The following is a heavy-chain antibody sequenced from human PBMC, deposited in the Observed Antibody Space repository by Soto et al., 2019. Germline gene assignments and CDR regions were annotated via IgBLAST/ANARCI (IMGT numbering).Heavy chain of an antibody. CDR1: GVTFSTYA. CDR2: TSNTGGGT. CDR3: AVGRHKTSGSNTWFDP. Sequence: EVQLLESGGGLVQPGGSLRLSCAASGVTFSTYAMNWVRQAPGKGLEWVSTTSNTGGGTFYAGSVKGRFTISRDNSKNPLYLQMHSLRADDSAIYFCAVGRHKTSGSNTWFDPWGRGTQVTVSS. J-gene: IGHJ5*02. V-gene: IGHV3-23*01. D-gene: IGHD3-22*01.